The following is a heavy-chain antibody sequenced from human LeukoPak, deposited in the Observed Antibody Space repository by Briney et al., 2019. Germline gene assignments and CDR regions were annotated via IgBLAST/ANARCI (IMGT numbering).Heavy chain of an antibody. CDR3: AGRYCSSTSCYEYYMDV. D-gene: IGHD2-2*01. CDR1: GFTFTNYA. CDR2: ISDSGGST. Sequence: GGSLRLSCAASGFTFTNYAMSWVRQAPGKGLEWVSTISDSGGSTYYADSVKGRFTISRDNSKNTLYLQMNSLRAEDTAVYYCAGRYCSSTSCYEYYMDVWGKGTTVTVSS. V-gene: IGHV3-23*01. J-gene: IGHJ6*03.